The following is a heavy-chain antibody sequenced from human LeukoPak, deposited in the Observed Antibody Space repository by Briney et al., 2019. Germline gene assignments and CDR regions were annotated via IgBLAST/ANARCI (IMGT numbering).Heavy chain of an antibody. CDR1: GYTFTTYG. J-gene: IGHJ4*02. Sequence: GASVKVSCKGSGYTFTTYGISWVRQAPGQGLEWMGRINPNSGGTNYAQKFQGRVTMTRDTSISTAYMELSRLRSDDTAVYYCARVYGSGSYIYWGQGTLVTVSS. D-gene: IGHD3-10*01. CDR2: INPNSGGT. CDR3: ARVYGSGSYIY. V-gene: IGHV1-2*06.